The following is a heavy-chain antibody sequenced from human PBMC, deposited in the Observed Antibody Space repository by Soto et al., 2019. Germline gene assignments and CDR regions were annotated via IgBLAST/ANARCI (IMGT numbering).Heavy chain of an antibody. D-gene: IGHD1-26*01. J-gene: IGHJ5*02. V-gene: IGHV1-3*04. Sequence: ASVKVSCKASGYTFTSYVLYWVRQAPGRRVERMGRINTGNGNTKYSQKFQGSVTITRDTSASTAYMELSSLRSEDTALYYCARRGELGRWLGPLGQGTLGTVSS. CDR2: INTGNGNT. CDR3: ARRGELGRWLGP. CDR1: GYTFTSYV.